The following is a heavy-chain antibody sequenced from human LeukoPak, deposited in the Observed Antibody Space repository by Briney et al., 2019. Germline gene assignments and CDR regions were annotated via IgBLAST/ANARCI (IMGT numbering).Heavy chain of an antibody. CDR3: AKDPEYYDFWSGYLDY. CDR1: GFTFSSYA. D-gene: IGHD3-3*01. Sequence: GGSLRLSCAASGFTFSSYAMSWVRQAPGKGLEWVSAISGSGGSTYYADSVKGQFTISRDNSKNTLYLQMNSLRAEDTAVYYCAKDPEYYDFWSGYLDYWGQGTLVTVSS. CDR2: ISGSGGST. J-gene: IGHJ4*02. V-gene: IGHV3-23*01.